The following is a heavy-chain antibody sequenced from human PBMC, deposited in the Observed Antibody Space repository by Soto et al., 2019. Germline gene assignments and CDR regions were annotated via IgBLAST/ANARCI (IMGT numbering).Heavy chain of an antibody. CDR1: GFTFSSYA. V-gene: IGHV3-30-3*01. CDR3: ARGPSSSTYNWFDP. J-gene: IGHJ5*02. CDR2: ISYDGSNK. Sequence: QVQLVESGGGVVQPGRSLRLSCAASGFTFSSYAMHWVRQAPGKGLEWVAVISYDGSNKYYTDSVKGRFTFSRDNSKNTLYLQMNSLRAEDTGVYYCARGPSSSTYNWFDPWGQGTLVTVSS. D-gene: IGHD6-13*01.